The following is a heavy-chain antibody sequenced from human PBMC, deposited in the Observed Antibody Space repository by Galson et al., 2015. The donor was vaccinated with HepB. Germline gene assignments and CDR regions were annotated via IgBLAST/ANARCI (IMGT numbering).Heavy chain of an antibody. CDR1: GYTFTSYG. CDR3: ARDPWDWTNRGYFDL. Sequence: SVKVSCKASGYTFTSYGINWVRQAPGQGLEWMGWISAYNGNTNYAQKLQGRVTMTTDTSTSTAYMELRSLRSDDTDVYYCARDPWDWTNRGYFDLWGRGTLVTVSS. CDR2: ISAYNGNT. D-gene: IGHD1/OR15-1a*01. V-gene: IGHV1-18*01. J-gene: IGHJ2*01.